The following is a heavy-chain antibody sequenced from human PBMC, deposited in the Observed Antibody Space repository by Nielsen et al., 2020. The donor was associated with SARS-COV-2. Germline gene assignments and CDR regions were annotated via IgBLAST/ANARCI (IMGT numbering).Heavy chain of an antibody. Sequence: GESLKISCAASGFTFSSYWMSWVRQAPGKGLEWVANIKQDGSEKYYVDSVKGRFTISRDNVKNSLYLQMNSLRAEDTAVYYCARGGRYCSSTSCYHNWFDPWGQGTLVTVSS. CDR2: IKQDGSEK. V-gene: IGHV3-7*03. CDR1: GFTFSSYW. CDR3: ARGGRYCSSTSCYHNWFDP. D-gene: IGHD2-2*01. J-gene: IGHJ5*02.